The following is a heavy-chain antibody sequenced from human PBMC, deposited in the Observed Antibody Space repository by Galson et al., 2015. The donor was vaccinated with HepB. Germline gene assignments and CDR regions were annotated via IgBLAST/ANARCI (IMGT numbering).Heavy chain of an antibody. CDR2: ISSSSSYI. J-gene: IGHJ6*02. CDR3: AREGYCSSTSCQYYDILIYYYYYGMDV. CDR1: GFTFSSYS. V-gene: IGHV3-21*01. Sequence: SLRLSCAASGFTFSSYSMNWVRQAPGKGLEWVSSISSSSSYIYYADSVKGRFTISRDNAKNSLYLQMNSLRAEDTAVYYCAREGYCSSTSCQYYDILIYYYYYGMDVWGQGTTVTVSS. D-gene: IGHD2-2*01.